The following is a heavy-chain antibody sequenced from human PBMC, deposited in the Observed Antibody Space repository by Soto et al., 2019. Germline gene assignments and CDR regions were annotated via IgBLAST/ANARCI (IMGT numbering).Heavy chain of an antibody. D-gene: IGHD3-9*01. CDR3: ARLDDILTGYYKGADY. Sequence: GESLKISCKGSGYSFTSYWIGWVRQMPGKGLEWMGIIYPGDSDTRYSPSFQGQVTISADKSISTAYLQWSSLKASDTAMYYCARLDDILTGYYKGADYWGQGTLVTVSS. CDR1: GYSFTSYW. V-gene: IGHV5-51*01. J-gene: IGHJ4*02. CDR2: IYPGDSDT.